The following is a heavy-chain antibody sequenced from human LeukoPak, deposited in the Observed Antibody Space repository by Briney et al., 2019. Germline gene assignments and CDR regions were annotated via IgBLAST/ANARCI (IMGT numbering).Heavy chain of an antibody. D-gene: IGHD3-16*02. J-gene: IGHJ6*03. CDR3: ARHARYQLTYYYYYMDV. CDR1: GGSISSSSYY. CDR2: IYYSGST. Sequence: SETLSLTCTVSGGSISSSSYYWGWIRQPPGKGLEWIGGIYYSGSTYYNPSLKSRVTISVDTYKNQFSLKLSSVTAADTAVYYCARHARYQLTYYYYYMDVWGKGTTVTVSS. V-gene: IGHV4-39*01.